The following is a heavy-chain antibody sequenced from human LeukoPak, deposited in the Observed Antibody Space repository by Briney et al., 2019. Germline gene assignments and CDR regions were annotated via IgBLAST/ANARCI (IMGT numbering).Heavy chain of an antibody. V-gene: IGHV5-51*01. J-gene: IGHJ3*02. CDR3: ARRGWSAPIDAFDI. Sequence: GESLKTSCKGSGYNFSNFWIGWVRQMPGKGLEWMGIIHAGYSDIRHNPSFQGQVTISADKSISTAYLQWSSLKASDTAMYYCARRGWSAPIDAFDIWGQGTLVIVSS. CDR2: IHAGYSDI. D-gene: IGHD2-15*01. CDR1: GYNFSNFW.